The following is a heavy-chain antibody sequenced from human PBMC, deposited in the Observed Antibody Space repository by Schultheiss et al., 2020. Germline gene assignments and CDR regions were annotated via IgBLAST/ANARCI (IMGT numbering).Heavy chain of an antibody. D-gene: IGHD4-17*01. Sequence: GGSLRLSCAASGFTFSSYGMHWVRQAPGKGLEWVAVIWYDGSNKYYADSVKGRFTISRDNSKNTLYLQMNSLRAEDTAVYYCARDCRDLDPTVTTVCWDYWGQGTLVTVSS. CDR3: ARDCRDLDPTVTTVCWDY. V-gene: IGHV3-33*01. J-gene: IGHJ4*02. CDR1: GFTFSSYG. CDR2: IWYDGSNK.